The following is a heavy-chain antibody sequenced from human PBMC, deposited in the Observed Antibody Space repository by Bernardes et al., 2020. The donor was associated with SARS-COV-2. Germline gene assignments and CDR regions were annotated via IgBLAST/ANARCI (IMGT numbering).Heavy chain of an antibody. Sequence: GGSLRLSCAASGFTFSTDWMHWVRQVPGKGLVWVARINEHGSYRDYADSVEGRFTISRDNAKNTLYLQMNSLRAEDTAVYYCGRDLSGMADYWGPGTLVTVSS. D-gene: IGHD3-10*01. V-gene: IGHV3-74*01. CDR3: GRDLSGMADY. J-gene: IGHJ4*02. CDR2: INEHGSYR. CDR1: GFTFSTDW.